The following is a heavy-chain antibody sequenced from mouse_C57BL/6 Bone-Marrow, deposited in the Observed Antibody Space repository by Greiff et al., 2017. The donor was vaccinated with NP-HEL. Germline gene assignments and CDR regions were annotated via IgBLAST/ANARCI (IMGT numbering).Heavy chain of an antibody. V-gene: IGHV1-77*01. CDR3: ASRRSPPYCFDY. CDR1: GYTFTDYY. Sequence: VQLQQSGAELVKPGASVKISCKASGYTFTDYYINWVKQRPGQGLEWIGKIGPGSGSTYYNEKFKGKSTLTADKSTNTAYMQLSSLTSEDSAVYFCASRRSPPYCFDYWGQGTTLTVSS. J-gene: IGHJ2*01. CDR2: IGPGSGST.